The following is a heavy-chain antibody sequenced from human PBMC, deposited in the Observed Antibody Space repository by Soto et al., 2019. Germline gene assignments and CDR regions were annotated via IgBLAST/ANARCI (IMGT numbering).Heavy chain of an antibody. CDR2: ISGSGGST. Sequence: GSLRLSCAASGFTFSSYAMSWVRQAPGKGLEWVSAISGSGGSTYYADSVKGRFTISRDNSKNTLYLQMNSLRAEDTAVYYCAKEPNYYDSSGYYYTNWFDPWGQGTLVTVPS. D-gene: IGHD3-22*01. CDR3: AKEPNYYDSSGYYYTNWFDP. V-gene: IGHV3-23*01. J-gene: IGHJ5*02. CDR1: GFTFSSYA.